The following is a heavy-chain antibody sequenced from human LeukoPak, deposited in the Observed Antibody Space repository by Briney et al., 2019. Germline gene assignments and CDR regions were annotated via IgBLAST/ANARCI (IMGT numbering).Heavy chain of an antibody. Sequence: PSETLSLTCTVSGGSISSHYWSWIRQPPGEGLEWIGYIYYSGSTNYNPSLKSRVTISVDTSKNQFSLKLSSVTAADTAVYYCARAAVAAIGAFDIWGQGTMVTVSS. CDR2: IYYSGST. V-gene: IGHV4-59*11. J-gene: IGHJ3*02. D-gene: IGHD6-19*01. CDR1: GGSISSHY. CDR3: ARAAVAAIGAFDI.